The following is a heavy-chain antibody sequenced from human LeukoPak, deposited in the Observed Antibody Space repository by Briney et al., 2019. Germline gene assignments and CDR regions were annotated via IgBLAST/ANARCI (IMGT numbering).Heavy chain of an antibody. D-gene: IGHD6-13*01. Sequence: ASVKVSCKASGYTFTGYYMHWVRQAPGQGLEWMGWINPNSGGTNYAQKFQDRVTMTRDTSISTAYMELSRLRSDDTAVYYCARDIAAAGTYFDYWGQGTLVTVSS. J-gene: IGHJ4*02. CDR1: GYTFTGYY. CDR2: INPNSGGT. CDR3: ARDIAAAGTYFDY. V-gene: IGHV1-2*02.